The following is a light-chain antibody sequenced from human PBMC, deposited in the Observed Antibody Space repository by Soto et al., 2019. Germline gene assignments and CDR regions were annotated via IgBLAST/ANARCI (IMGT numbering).Light chain of an antibody. CDR3: SSYTTSTTGV. J-gene: IGLJ2*01. CDR1: SSDVGAYNF. CDR2: DVS. V-gene: IGLV2-14*03. Sequence: QSALTQPASVSGSPGQSSTISCTGTSSDVGAYNFVSWYQQHPGKAPKLMIYDVSNRPSGVSNRFSGSKSGNTASLTISGLQAEDEADYYCSSYTTSTTGVFGGGTQLTVL.